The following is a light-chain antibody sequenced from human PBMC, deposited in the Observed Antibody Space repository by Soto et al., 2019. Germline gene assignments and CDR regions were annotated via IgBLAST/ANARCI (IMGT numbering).Light chain of an antibody. CDR1: QSISSW. CDR3: QQYNSYLRT. J-gene: IGKJ1*01. V-gene: IGKV1-5*01. Sequence: DIQMTHSPSTLSASVGDRVTITCRASQSISSWLAWYQQKPGKAPKLLIYDASSLESGVPSRFSGSGSGTEFTLTISSLQPDDFASYYCQQYNSYLRTFGQGTKVEIK. CDR2: DAS.